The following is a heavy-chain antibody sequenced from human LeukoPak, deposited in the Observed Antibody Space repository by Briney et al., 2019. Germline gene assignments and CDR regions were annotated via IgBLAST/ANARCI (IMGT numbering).Heavy chain of an antibody. J-gene: IGHJ4*02. CDR3: ARGPLAEWFGEIDN. Sequence: SETLSLTCNISGGSINNCYWSWIRQPPGKGLKWIGYIFFSGSTNYNPSLKSRVTISVDTSKNQISLKLSSVTAADTAVYYCARGPLAEWFGEIDNWGQGTLVTVSS. CDR1: GGSINNCY. V-gene: IGHV4-59*01. D-gene: IGHD3-10*01. CDR2: IFFSGST.